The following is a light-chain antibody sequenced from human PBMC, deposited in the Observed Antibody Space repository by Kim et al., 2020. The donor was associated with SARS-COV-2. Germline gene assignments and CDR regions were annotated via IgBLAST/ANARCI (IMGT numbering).Light chain of an antibody. CDR2: GAS. Sequence: EIVLTQSPGTLSLSPGERATLSCRASQSISSSYLGWYQQKPGQAPRLLIHGASSRATGIPDRFSGSGSGTDFTLTISRLEPEDFAVYYGQQYGSSPRTFGQGTKVDIK. J-gene: IGKJ1*01. CDR3: QQYGSSPRT. V-gene: IGKV3-20*01. CDR1: QSISSSY.